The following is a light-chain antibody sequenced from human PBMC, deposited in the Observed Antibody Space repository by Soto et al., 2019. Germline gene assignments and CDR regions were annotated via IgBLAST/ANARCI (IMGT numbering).Light chain of an antibody. CDR2: GNS. V-gene: IGLV1-40*01. CDR1: SSKNGAGYD. CDR3: QSYDSSLSGNV. Sequence: QSVLTQPPSVAGAPGQRVTISCTGSSSKNGAGYDVHWYQQLPGTAPKLLIYGNSNRPSGVPDRFSGSKSGTSASLAITGLQAEDEADYYCQSYDSSLSGNVFGTGTKVTVL. J-gene: IGLJ1*01.